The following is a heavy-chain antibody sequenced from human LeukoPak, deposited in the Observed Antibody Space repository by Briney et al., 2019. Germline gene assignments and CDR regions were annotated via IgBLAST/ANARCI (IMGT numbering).Heavy chain of an antibody. D-gene: IGHD6-19*01. V-gene: IGHV1-2*06. Sequence: ASVKVSCXASGYTFTGYYVHWVRQAPGQGLGWMGRINPNSGGTNYAQKFQGRVTMTRDTSISTAYMELSRLRSDDTAVYYCARVFNRQWLPSGYWGQGTLVTVSS. CDR3: ARVFNRQWLPSGY. CDR2: INPNSGGT. J-gene: IGHJ4*02. CDR1: GYTFTGYY.